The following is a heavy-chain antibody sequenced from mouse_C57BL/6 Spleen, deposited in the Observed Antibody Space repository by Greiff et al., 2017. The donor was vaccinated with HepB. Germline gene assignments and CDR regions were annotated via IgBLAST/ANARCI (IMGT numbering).Heavy chain of an antibody. CDR1: GFTFSDYY. CDR2: INYDGSST. J-gene: IGHJ2*01. CDR3: ARGPYDGYYYFDY. Sequence: EVQLVESEGGLVQPGSSMKLSCTASGFTFSDYYMAWVRQVPEKGLEWVANINYDGSSTYYLDSLKSRFIISRDNAKNILYLQMSSLKSEDTATYYCARGPYDGYYYFDYWGQGTTLTVSS. D-gene: IGHD2-3*01. V-gene: IGHV5-16*01.